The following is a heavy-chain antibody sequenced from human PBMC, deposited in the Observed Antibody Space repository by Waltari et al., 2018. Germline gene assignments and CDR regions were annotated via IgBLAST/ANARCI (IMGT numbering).Heavy chain of an antibody. J-gene: IGHJ4*02. CDR3: ARDGIAAAAGAFDY. D-gene: IGHD6-13*01. Sequence: EVQLVESGGGLIQPGGSLRLSCAASGFTVRSHYMSWVLPAPGKGLEWVSVIYSGGSTYYADSVKGRFTISRDNSKNTLYLQMNSLRAEDTAVYYCARDGIAAAAGAFDYWGQGTLVTVSS. V-gene: IGHV3-53*01. CDR1: GFTVRSHY. CDR2: IYSGGST.